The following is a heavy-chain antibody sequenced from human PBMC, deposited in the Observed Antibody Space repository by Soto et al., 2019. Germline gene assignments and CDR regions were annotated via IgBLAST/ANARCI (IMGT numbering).Heavy chain of an antibody. J-gene: IGHJ4*02. CDR3: ARGSAYSDYDLEY. Sequence: EVQLLESGGGLVRPGGSLRLSCAASGFTFSSYAMTWVRQAPGKGLEWVSGVSGTGGSAYYADSVKGRFTISRDQSTNTLYLHMNSLRAEDTAVYYCARGSAYSDYDLEYWGQGTLVTVSS. V-gene: IGHV3-23*01. D-gene: IGHD4-17*01. CDR1: GFTFSSYA. CDR2: VSGTGGSA.